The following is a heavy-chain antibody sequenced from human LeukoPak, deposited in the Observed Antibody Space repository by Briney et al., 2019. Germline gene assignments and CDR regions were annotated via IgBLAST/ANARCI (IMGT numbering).Heavy chain of an antibody. D-gene: IGHD5-18*01. Sequence: SETLSLTCTVAGGSISSSSYYWGWIRQPPGNGLEWIGSIYYSGSTYYNPSLKSRVTISVDTSKNQFSLKLSSVTAADTAVYYCARRTVDTAMVSNDYWGQGTLVTVSS. V-gene: IGHV4-39*01. CDR3: ARRTVDTAMVSNDY. J-gene: IGHJ4*02. CDR1: GGSISSSSYY. CDR2: IYYSGST.